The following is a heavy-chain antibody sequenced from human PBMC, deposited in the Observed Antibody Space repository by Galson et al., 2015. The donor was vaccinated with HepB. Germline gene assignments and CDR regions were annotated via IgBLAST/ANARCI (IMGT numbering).Heavy chain of an antibody. CDR3: VRDPPLGTPFDH. J-gene: IGHJ4*02. CDR1: GFTLSGYT. Sequence: SLRLSCAASGFTLSGYTMNWVRQAPGKGLEWVASISSDSSYTYYADSLKGRFTVSRDNVRDSLYLQMNSLRAEDTAVYYCVRDPPLGTPFDHWGQGTLVTVST. CDR2: ISSDSSYT. D-gene: IGHD7-27*01. V-gene: IGHV3-21*01.